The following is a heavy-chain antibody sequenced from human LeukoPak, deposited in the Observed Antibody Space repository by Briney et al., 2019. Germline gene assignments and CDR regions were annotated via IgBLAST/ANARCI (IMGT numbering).Heavy chain of an antibody. CDR1: GGSISNTFYY. Sequence: SETLSLTCTVSGGSISNTFYYWGWIRQPPGKGLEWIGSTYYTGSTYCNPSLKSRVTISVDTSNNQFSLKLWSVTAADTAVYYCARQKYYYGSSGYSGRTDFDYWGQGTLVTVSS. V-gene: IGHV4-39*01. D-gene: IGHD3-22*01. J-gene: IGHJ4*02. CDR3: ARQKYYYGSSGYSGRTDFDY. CDR2: TYYTGST.